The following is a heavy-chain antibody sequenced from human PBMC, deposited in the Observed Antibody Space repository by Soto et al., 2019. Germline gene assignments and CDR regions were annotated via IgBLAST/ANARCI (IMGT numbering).Heavy chain of an antibody. J-gene: IGHJ4*02. CDR2: ISGLSDVI. CDR3: VTSEGHLSN. Sequence: EVQLVESGGGLVQPGGSLRLSCAASGFIFNSNGMNWVRQSPGKGLEWISYISGLSDVIYYADSVKGRFTISRDNAKNSLYLQMNGLRDEDTAVYYCVTSEGHLSNCGQGTLVIVSS. CDR1: GFIFNSNG. V-gene: IGHV3-48*02.